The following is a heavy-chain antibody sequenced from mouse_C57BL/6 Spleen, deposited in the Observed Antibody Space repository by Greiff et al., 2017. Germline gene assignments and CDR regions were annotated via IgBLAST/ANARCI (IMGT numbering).Heavy chain of an antibody. CDR3: ARELGKGAWFAY. CDR2: IYPGSGNT. V-gene: IGHV1-76*01. J-gene: IGHJ3*01. D-gene: IGHD4-1*01. Sequence: QVQLQQSGAELVRPGASVKLSCKASGYTFTDYYINWVKQRPGQGLEWIARIYPGSGNTSYNEKFKGKATLTAEKSSSTAYMQLSSLTSEDSAVYVCARELGKGAWFAYWGQGTLVTVSA. CDR1: GYTFTDYY.